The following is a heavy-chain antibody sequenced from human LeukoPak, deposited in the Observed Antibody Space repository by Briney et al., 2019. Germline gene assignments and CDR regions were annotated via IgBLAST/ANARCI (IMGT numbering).Heavy chain of an antibody. Sequence: SETLSLTCAVYGGSFSGYYWSWIRQPPGKGLEWIGEINHSGSTNYNPSLKSRVTISVDTSKNQFSLKLSSVTAADTALYYCARSYSSKTYYMDVWGKGTTVTVSS. CDR2: INHSGST. CDR1: GGSFSGYY. J-gene: IGHJ6*03. V-gene: IGHV4-34*01. D-gene: IGHD6-13*01. CDR3: ARSYSSKTYYMDV.